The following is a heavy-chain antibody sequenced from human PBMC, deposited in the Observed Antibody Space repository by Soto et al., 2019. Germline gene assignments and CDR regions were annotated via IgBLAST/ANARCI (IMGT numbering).Heavy chain of an antibody. CDR1: GFTFSSYA. CDR3: AKKGSGTYSSSWYYFDY. D-gene: IGHD6-13*01. V-gene: IGHV3-23*01. Sequence: GGSLRLSCAASGFTFSSYAMSWVRQAPGKGLEWVSAISGSGGSTYYADSVKGRFTISRENSKNTLYLQMNSLRAEDTAVYYCAKKGSGTYSSSWYYFDYWGQGTLVTVSS. CDR2: ISGSGGST. J-gene: IGHJ4*02.